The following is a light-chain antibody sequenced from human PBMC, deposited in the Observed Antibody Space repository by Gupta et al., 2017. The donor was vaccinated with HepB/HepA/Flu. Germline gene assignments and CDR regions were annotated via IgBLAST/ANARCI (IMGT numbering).Light chain of an antibody. CDR2: DVG. CDR3: CSYTDSDTRV. V-gene: IGLV2-14*03. CDR1: SSDIGGYIY. Sequence: QSALPQPASVSGSPGHSITISCTGTSSDIGGYIYVSWYQHHPGKTPNLMIYDVGNRPPGVSHRFCCSKTGNTASLTISAHQEEDEADYYCCSYTDSDTRVFGGGTKLTVL. J-gene: IGLJ2*01.